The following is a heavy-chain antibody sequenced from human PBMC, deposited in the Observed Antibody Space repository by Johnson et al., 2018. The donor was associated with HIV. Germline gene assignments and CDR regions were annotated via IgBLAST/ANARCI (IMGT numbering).Heavy chain of an antibody. V-gene: IGHV3-9*01. CDR3: ARGGYNWNDFLNDAFDM. CDR1: GITFDDYA. D-gene: IGHD1-1*01. J-gene: IGHJ3*02. CDR2: ISWKSGSI. Sequence: EVQLVESGGGVVRPGGSLRLSCAASGITFDDYAIHWVRQAPGKGLEWVSGISWKSGSIGYADSVKGRFTISRDNTKNSLYLQMNSLRAEDTAVYYCARGGYNWNDFLNDAFDMWGQGTVVTVSS.